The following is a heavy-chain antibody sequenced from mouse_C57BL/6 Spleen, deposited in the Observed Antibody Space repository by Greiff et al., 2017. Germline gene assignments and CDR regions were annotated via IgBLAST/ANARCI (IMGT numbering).Heavy chain of an antibody. CDR2: INPNNGGT. V-gene: IGHV1-26*01. CDR3: ARPYDYDVPWFAY. D-gene: IGHD2-4*01. J-gene: IGHJ3*01. Sequence: VQLQQSGPELVKPGASVKISCKASGYTFTDYYMNWVKQSHGKSLEWIGDINPNNGGTSYNQKFKGKATLTVDKSSSTAYMELRSLTSEDSAVYYCARPYDYDVPWFAYWGQGTLVTVSA. CDR1: GYTFTDYY.